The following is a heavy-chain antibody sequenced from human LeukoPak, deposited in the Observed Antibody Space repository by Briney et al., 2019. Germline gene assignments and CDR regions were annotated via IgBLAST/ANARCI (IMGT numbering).Heavy chain of an antibody. V-gene: IGHV3-30*02. CDR1: GFTFSSYG. CDR3: AKKGYSNGWRDSYYFDC. CDR2: IRSDGSNK. Sequence: PGGSLRLSCAASGFTFSSYGMHWVRQAPGKGLEWVAFIRSDGSNKYYADSVKGRFTISRDNSKLYLQMNSLRAEDTAVYYCAKKGYSNGWRDSYYFDCWGQGTLVNVSS. D-gene: IGHD6-19*01. J-gene: IGHJ4*02.